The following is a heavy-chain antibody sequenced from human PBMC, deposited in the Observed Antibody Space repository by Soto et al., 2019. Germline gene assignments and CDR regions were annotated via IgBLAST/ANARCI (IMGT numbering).Heavy chain of an antibody. CDR3: ARDLVAAAADS. V-gene: IGHV3-48*03. CDR2: ISSSGGST. Sequence: EVQLVESGGALVQPGGSLRLSCAASGFTFSSYEMNWVRQAPGKGLEWVSYISSSGGSTYYADSVKGRFTISRENAKNSVYLQMNSLRAEDTAVYSCARDLVAAAADSWGQGTLVNVSS. J-gene: IGHJ4*02. D-gene: IGHD6-13*01. CDR1: GFTFSSYE.